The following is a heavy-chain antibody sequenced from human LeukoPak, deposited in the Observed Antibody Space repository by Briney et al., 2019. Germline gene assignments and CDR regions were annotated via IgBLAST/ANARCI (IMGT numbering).Heavy chain of an antibody. V-gene: IGHV4-59*08. CDR2: INYSGST. D-gene: IGHD1-1*01. CDR3: AHWNGDGFDI. Sequence: SETLSLTCIVSGGSISSYYWSWIRQPPGKGLEWIGYINYSGSTKYNASLKSRVTISVDTSKNQFSLKLSSVTAADTAVFYCAHWNGDGFDIWGQGILVTVSS. CDR1: GGSISSYY. J-gene: IGHJ3*02.